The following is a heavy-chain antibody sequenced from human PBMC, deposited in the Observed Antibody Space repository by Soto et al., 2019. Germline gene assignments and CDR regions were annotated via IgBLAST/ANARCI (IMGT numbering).Heavy chain of an antibody. Sequence: QVQLQQWGAGLLKPSETLSLTCAVYGGSFRGYYWSWIRQPPGKGLEWIGEINHSGSTNYNPSLKSRVTISVDTSKYQFSLKLSSVTAADTAVYYCARGRSSSLDYWGQGTLVTVSS. CDR1: GGSFRGYY. CDR2: INHSGST. V-gene: IGHV4-34*01. D-gene: IGHD6-13*01. J-gene: IGHJ4*02. CDR3: ARGRSSSLDY.